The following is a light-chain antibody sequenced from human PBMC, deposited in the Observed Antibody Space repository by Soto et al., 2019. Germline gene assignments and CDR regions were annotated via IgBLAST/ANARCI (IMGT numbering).Light chain of an antibody. CDR2: DAS. Sequence: DIQMTQSPSTLSASVGDRVTITCRASQSISSWLAWYQQKPGKAPKLLIYDASSLESGVPSRFSGSGSGTEFTLTISSLQPDDFATYYCRKYNSAPWTFGQG. CDR3: RKYNSAPWT. CDR1: QSISSW. J-gene: IGKJ1*01. V-gene: IGKV1-5*01.